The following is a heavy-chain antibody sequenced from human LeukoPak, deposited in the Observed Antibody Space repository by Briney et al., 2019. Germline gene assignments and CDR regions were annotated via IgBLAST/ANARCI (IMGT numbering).Heavy chain of an antibody. J-gene: IGHJ3*02. Sequence: SQTLSLTCAVSGYSISSGYYWGWIGQPPGKGLGWIGSIYHSGSSYYNPSLKSRVTISVDTSKNQFSLKLSSVTAAETAVYYWARHVLPPVGAFDIWGQGTMVTVSS. CDR3: ARHVLPPVGAFDI. CDR1: GYSISSGYY. CDR2: IYHSGSS. D-gene: IGHD3-10*02. V-gene: IGHV4-38-2*01.